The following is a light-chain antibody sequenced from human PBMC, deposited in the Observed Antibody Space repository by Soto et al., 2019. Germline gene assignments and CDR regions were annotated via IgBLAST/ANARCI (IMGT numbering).Light chain of an antibody. CDR2: GAS. CDR3: QQYDRSLT. CDR1: QSVSTSD. V-gene: IGKV3-20*01. Sequence: EIVLTQSPVTLSWSPGERATLSCRASQSVSTSDFAWYQQEPGQAPRLLMYGASHRASGIPDRFSGSGSGTDFTLTISRLEPEDFAVYYCQQYDRSLTFGGGTKVDIK. J-gene: IGKJ4*01.